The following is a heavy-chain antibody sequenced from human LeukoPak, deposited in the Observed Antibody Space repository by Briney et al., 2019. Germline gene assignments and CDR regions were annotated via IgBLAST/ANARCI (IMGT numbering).Heavy chain of an antibody. CDR3: ARDGGSLDDYGDY. J-gene: IGHJ4*02. CDR2: IWFDGTNK. V-gene: IGHV3-33*01. Sequence: GGSLRFSCAASGFTFSSYGMHWVRQAPGKGLEWVAVIWFDGTNKYFADSVKGRFTISRDNSKNTLYLQMNSLRAEDTALYYCARDGGSLDDYGDYWGQGTLVTVSS. CDR1: GFTFSSYG. D-gene: IGHD4/OR15-4a*01.